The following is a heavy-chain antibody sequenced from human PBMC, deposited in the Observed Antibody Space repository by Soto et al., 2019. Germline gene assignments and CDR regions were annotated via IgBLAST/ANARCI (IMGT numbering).Heavy chain of an antibody. CDR2: ITGTGGNT. CDR3: ARIRGYWYGLDV. Sequence: QPGGSLRLSCAASGFPLSTYGMTWVRQAPGKGLEWVSAITGTGGNTYYVDSVKGRFTSSRDNSKNMLYLQVNSLRVEDTAVYYCARIRGYWYGLDVWGQVTKVTVSS. V-gene: IGHV3-23*01. J-gene: IGHJ6*02. CDR1: GFPLSTYG.